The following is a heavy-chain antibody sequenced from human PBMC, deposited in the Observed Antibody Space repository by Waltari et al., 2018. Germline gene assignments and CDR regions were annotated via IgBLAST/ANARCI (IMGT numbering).Heavy chain of an antibody. V-gene: IGHV3-15*01. CDR3: TTDRSYDFWSGYWKTVDY. D-gene: IGHD3-3*01. J-gene: IGHJ4*02. CDR2: IKSKTDGGTT. Sequence: EVQLVESGGGLVKPGGSLRLSCAASGFTFSNAWMSWVRQAQGQGLEWVGRIKSKTDGGTTEYAAPVKGRFTISRDDSKNTLYLQMNSLKTEDTAVYYCTTDRSYDFWSGYWKTVDYWGQGTLVTVSS. CDR1: GFTFSNAW.